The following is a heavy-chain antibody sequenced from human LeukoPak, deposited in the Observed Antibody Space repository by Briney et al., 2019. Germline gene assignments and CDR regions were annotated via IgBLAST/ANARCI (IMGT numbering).Heavy chain of an antibody. Sequence: GGSLRLSCAASGFTFSSYSMNWVRQAPGKGLEWVSSISSSSYIYYADSVKGRFTISRDNAKNSLYLQMNSLRAEDTAVYYCASRGVVVAATSLFDYWGQGTLVTVSS. D-gene: IGHD2-15*01. J-gene: IGHJ4*02. CDR1: GFTFSSYS. CDR2: ISSSSYI. CDR3: ASRGVVVAATSLFDY. V-gene: IGHV3-21*01.